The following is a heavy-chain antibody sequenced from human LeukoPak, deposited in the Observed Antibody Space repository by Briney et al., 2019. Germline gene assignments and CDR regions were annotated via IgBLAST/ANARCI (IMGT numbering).Heavy chain of an antibody. CDR2: IYYSGST. Sequence: SETLSLTCTVSGGSVSSGSYYWSWIRQPPGKGLEWIGYIYYSGSTNYNPSLKSRVTISVDTSKNQFSLKLSSVTAADTAVYYCARAGSGWYNFDYWGQGTLVTVSS. V-gene: IGHV4-61*01. D-gene: IGHD6-19*01. J-gene: IGHJ4*02. CDR1: GGSVSSGSYY. CDR3: ARAGSGWYNFDY.